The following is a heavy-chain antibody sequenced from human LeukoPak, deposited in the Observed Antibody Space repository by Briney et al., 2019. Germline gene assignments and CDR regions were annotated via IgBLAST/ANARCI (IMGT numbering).Heavy chain of an antibody. CDR1: GYTFTSYG. V-gene: IGHV1-18*03. CDR3: VTAAGTYFDY. D-gene: IGHD6-19*01. J-gene: IGHJ4*02. Sequence: ASVKVSCKASGYTFTSYGISWVRQAPRQGLEWMGWISAYNGNTNYAQKLQGRVTMTTDTSTSTAYMELRSLRSDDMAVYYCVTAAGTYFDYWGQGTLVTVSS. CDR2: ISAYNGNT.